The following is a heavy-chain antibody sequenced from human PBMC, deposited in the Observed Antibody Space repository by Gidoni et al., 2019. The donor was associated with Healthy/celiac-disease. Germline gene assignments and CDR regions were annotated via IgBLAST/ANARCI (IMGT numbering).Heavy chain of an antibody. Sequence: QVQLQQWGAGLLKPSETLSLTCAVYGGSFSGYYWSWIRQPPGKGLEWIGEINHSGSTNYNPSLKSRVTISVDTSKNQFSLKLSSVTAADTAVYYCARGGRRSSSKRLDYWGQGTLVTVSS. CDR3: ARGGRRSSSKRLDY. CDR2: INHSGST. V-gene: IGHV4-34*01. D-gene: IGHD6-6*01. J-gene: IGHJ4*02. CDR1: GGSFSGYY.